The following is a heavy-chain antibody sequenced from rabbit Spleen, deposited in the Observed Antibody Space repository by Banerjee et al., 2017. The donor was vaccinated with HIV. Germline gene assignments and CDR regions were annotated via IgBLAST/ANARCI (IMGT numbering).Heavy chain of an antibody. D-gene: IGHD6-1*01. J-gene: IGHJ4*01. V-gene: IGHV1S40*01. CDR3: ARVTSDTSYACNL. CDR1: GFSFSSDTY. Sequence: QSLEESGGDLVKPGASLTLTCTASGFSFSSDTYMCWVRQAPGKGLEWIACIRIGGGVVYASWAKGRFTISKASSTTVTLQMTSLTAADTATYFCARVTSDTSYACNLWGPGTLVTVS. CDR2: IRIGGGV.